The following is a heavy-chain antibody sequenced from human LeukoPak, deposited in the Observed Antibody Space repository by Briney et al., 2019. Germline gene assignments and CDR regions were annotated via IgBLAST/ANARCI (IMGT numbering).Heavy chain of an antibody. J-gene: IGHJ4*02. CDR3: AREYCSSTSCYDPHFDY. CDR1: GGSISSGGYS. D-gene: IGHD2-2*01. CDR2: IYHSGST. Sequence: SETLSLTCAVSGGSISSGGYSWSWIRQPPGTSLEWIGYIYHSGSTYYNPSLKSRVTISVDRSKNQFSLKLSSVTAADTAVYYCAREYCSSTSCYDPHFDYWGQGTLVTVSS. V-gene: IGHV4-30-2*01.